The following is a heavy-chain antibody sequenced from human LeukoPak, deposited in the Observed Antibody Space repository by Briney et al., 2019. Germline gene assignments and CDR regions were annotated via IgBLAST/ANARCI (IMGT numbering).Heavy chain of an antibody. Sequence: SETLSLTCAVYGGSFSGYYWSWIRQPPGKGLEWIGEINHSGSTNYNPSLKSRVTISVDTSKNQFSLKLSSVTAADTAVYYCARHTRQQLVPDYWGRGTLVTVSS. CDR3: ARHTRQQLVPDY. D-gene: IGHD6-13*01. CDR1: GGSFSGYY. V-gene: IGHV4-34*01. CDR2: INHSGST. J-gene: IGHJ4*02.